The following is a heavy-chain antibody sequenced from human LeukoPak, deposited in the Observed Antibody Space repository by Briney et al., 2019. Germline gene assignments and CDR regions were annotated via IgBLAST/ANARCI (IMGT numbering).Heavy chain of an antibody. Sequence: KSGGSLRLSCAASGFTFNTYTMNWVRQAPGKGLEWVSSISSGTSYIYYADSVKGRFTISRDNAKNSLYLQMNSLRAEDTTVYYCTKGYGDYWGQGTLVTVSS. D-gene: IGHD1-1*01. V-gene: IGHV3-21*01. J-gene: IGHJ4*02. CDR1: GFTFNTYT. CDR3: TKGYGDY. CDR2: ISSGTSYI.